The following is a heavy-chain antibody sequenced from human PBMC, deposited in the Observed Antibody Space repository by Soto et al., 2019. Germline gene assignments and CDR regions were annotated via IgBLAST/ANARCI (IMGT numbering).Heavy chain of an antibody. Sequence: PSETLSLTCAVYGGSFSGYYWSWIRQPPGKGLEWIGEINHSGSTNYNPSLKSRVTISVDTSKNQFSLKLSSVTAADTAVYYCERERALLLWFGELINWFDPWGQGTLVTVSS. CDR2: INHSGST. J-gene: IGHJ5*02. D-gene: IGHD3-10*01. CDR1: GGSFSGYY. V-gene: IGHV4-34*01. CDR3: ERERALLLWFGELINWFDP.